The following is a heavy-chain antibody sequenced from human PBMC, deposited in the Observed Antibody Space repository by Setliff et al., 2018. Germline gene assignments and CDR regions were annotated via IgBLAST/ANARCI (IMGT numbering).Heavy chain of an antibody. Sequence: SETLSLTCSVSGASITSYYWSWIRQPAGKGLEWIGHIYTRGSTNYNPSLKSRVTISVDTSKNQFSLRLKSVTAADTAVYYCARGNSRSSVWYVVPHFDYWGQGTLVTVSS. V-gene: IGHV4-4*07. CDR2: IYTRGST. D-gene: IGHD6-19*01. CDR1: GASITSYY. J-gene: IGHJ4*02. CDR3: ARGNSRSSVWYVVPHFDY.